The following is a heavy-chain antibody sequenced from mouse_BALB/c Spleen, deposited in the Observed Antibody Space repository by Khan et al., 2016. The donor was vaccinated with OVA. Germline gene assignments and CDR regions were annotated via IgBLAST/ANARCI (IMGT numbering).Heavy chain of an antibody. V-gene: IGHV1S137*01. D-gene: IGHD1-1*02. CDR2: ISTNYGDA. Sequence: QVRLQQSGAELVRPGVSVKISCKASGYTFTDYAMHWVKQRHAKSLEWIGVISTNYGDADYNQKFQGKASMTVDRSSSTVYMELARPTSEDSAIYYCVRGGKFAYWGQGTLVTVSA. CDR1: GYTFTDYA. J-gene: IGHJ3*01. CDR3: VRGGKFAY.